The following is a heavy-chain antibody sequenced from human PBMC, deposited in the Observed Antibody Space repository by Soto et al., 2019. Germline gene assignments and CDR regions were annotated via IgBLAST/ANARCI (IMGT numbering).Heavy chain of an antibody. D-gene: IGHD1-1*01. J-gene: IGHJ6*03. CDR2: TYYRSKWYF. Sequence: QVQLQLSGPGLVTPSQTLSLTCAISGDSVSSNSAGWNWIRQTPSRGLEWLGRTYYRSKWYFNYAVSGESRITINPDTSKNQCARQLSSVTPDDTAGYYWARGSWDDVSGHYYMDVWGKGTTVTVSS. CDR1: GDSVSSNSAG. V-gene: IGHV6-1*01. CDR3: ARGSWDDVSGHYYMDV.